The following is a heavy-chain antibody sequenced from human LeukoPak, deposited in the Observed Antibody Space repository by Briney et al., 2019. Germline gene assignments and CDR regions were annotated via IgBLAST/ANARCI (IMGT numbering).Heavy chain of an antibody. D-gene: IGHD4-17*01. CDR1: GFTFSSYA. Sequence: GGSLRLSCAASGFTFSSYAMSWVRQAPGKGLEWVSAISGSGGSTYYADSVKGRCTISRENSKNTLYLQMNSLRAEDTAVYYCAKLFYGDYGDGGDYWGQGTLVTVSS. CDR2: ISGSGGST. V-gene: IGHV3-23*01. CDR3: AKLFYGDYGDGGDY. J-gene: IGHJ4*02.